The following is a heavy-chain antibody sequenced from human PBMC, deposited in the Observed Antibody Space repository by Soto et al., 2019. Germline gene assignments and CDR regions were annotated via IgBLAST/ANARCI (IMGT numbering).Heavy chain of an antibody. CDR2: IYYSGST. CDR3: ARLPGFWSGYYYYYYYMDV. CDR1: GGSISSYY. Sequence: SETLSLTCTVSGGSISSYYWSWIRQPPGKGLEWIGYIYYSGSTNYNPSLKSRVTISVDTSKNQFSLKLSSVTAADTAVYYCARLPGFWSGYYYYYYYMDVWGKGTTVTVSS. J-gene: IGHJ6*03. D-gene: IGHD3-3*01. V-gene: IGHV4-59*08.